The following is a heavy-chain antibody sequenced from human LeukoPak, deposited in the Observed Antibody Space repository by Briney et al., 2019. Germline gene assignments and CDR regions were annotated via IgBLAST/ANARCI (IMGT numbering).Heavy chain of an antibody. CDR3: VRDGYDSSGYYPRFDY. CDR1: GGTFSSYA. D-gene: IGHD3-22*01. J-gene: IGHJ4*02. V-gene: IGHV1-69*05. CDR2: IIPIFGTA. Sequence: SVKVSCKASGGTFSSYAISWVRQAPGQGLEWMGGIIPIFGTANYAQKFQGRVTITTDESTSTAYMVLSSLRSEDTAVYYCVRDGYDSSGYYPRFDYWGQGTLVTVSS.